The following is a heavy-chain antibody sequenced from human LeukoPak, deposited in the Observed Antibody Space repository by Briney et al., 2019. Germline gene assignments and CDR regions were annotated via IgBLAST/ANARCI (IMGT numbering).Heavy chain of an antibody. D-gene: IGHD3-22*01. Sequence: PGGSLRLSCAASGFTVSSNYMSWVRQAPGKGLEWVSVIYSGGSTYYADSVKGRFTISRDNSKNTLYLQMNSLRAEDTAVYYCAVNYYDSSGYYTYYYYYYMDVWGKGTTVTGSS. V-gene: IGHV3-53*01. J-gene: IGHJ6*03. CDR3: AVNYYDSSGYYTYYYYYYMDV. CDR2: IYSGGST. CDR1: GFTVSSNY.